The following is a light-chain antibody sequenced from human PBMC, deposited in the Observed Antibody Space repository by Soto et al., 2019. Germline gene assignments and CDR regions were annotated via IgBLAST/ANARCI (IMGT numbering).Light chain of an antibody. J-gene: IGKJ4*01. CDR2: GVS. Sequence: EIVMTQSPATLSVSPGERATLSCGASQSVGSSLAWYQQKRGQAPRLLIHGVSTRATGIPARFSGSGSGTEFTLSISSLQSEDFAVYYCQQYNNWLSFGGGTKVDIK. V-gene: IGKV3-15*01. CDR1: QSVGSS. CDR3: QQYNNWLS.